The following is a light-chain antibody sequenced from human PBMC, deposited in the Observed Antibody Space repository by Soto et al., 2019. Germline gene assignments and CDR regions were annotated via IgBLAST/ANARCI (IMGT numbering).Light chain of an antibody. CDR2: EVS. V-gene: IGLV2-18*02. CDR3: SSYTSSSTYV. CDR1: SSDVGSYNR. J-gene: IGLJ1*01. Sequence: SALTKPPSVSGSPGQSVTISCTGTSSDVGSYNRVSWYQQSPGTAPKLMIYEVSNRPSGVPDRFSGSKSGNTASLTISGLQAEDEADYYCSSYTSSSTYVFGTGTKLTVL.